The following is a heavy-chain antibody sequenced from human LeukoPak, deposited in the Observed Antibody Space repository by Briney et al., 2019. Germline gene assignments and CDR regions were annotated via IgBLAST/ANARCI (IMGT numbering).Heavy chain of an antibody. CDR1: GGTFSSYA. J-gene: IGHJ4*02. CDR2: IIPIFGTA. CDR3: ASGINYDFRTLGD. V-gene: IGHV1-69*01. Sequence: SVKVSCKASGGTFSSYAISWVRQAPGQGLEWMGGIIPIFGTANYAQKVQGRVTITADESTSTAYMELSSLRSEDTAVYYCASGINYDFRTLGDWGQGTLVTVSS. D-gene: IGHD3-3*01.